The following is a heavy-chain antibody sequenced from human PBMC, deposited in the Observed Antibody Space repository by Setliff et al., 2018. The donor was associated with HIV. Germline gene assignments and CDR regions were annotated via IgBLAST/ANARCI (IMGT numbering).Heavy chain of an antibody. D-gene: IGHD3-22*01. CDR1: GFTFSSYS. V-gene: IGHV3-21*01. J-gene: IGHJ4*02. CDR2: ISTSSTYI. CDR3: ARNPHYFDRSGYYSWFYFDF. Sequence: PGGSLRLSCTASGFTFSSYSMNWVRQAPGKGLEWVSSISTSSTYIYYADSVKGRFTISRDNAKNSLYLQMNSLRADDTAVYYCARNPHYFDRSGYYSWFYFDFWGQGTLVTVSS.